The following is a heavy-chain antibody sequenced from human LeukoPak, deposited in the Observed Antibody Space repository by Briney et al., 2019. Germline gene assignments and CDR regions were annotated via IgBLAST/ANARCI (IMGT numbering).Heavy chain of an antibody. J-gene: IGHJ4*02. Sequence: GGSLRLSCAASGFTFSSYSMNWVRQAPGKGLEWVSSISSSSSYIYYADSVKGRFTISRDNAKNSLYLQMNSLRAEDTAVYYCARGAKVYPNYYDSSGYYSYYFDYWGQGTLVTVSS. D-gene: IGHD3-22*01. CDR2: ISSSSSYI. CDR1: GFTFSSYS. CDR3: ARGAKVYPNYYDSSGYYSYYFDY. V-gene: IGHV3-21*01.